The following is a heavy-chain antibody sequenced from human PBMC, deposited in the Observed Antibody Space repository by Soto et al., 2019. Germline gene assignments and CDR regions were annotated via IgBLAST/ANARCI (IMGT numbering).Heavy chain of an antibody. D-gene: IGHD1-26*01. J-gene: IGHJ4*02. Sequence: EVQLLESGGGLVQPGGSLRLSCAASGFTFSSYAMRWVRQAPGKGLEWVSAISGSGGSTYYADSVKGRFTISRDNTKNTLYLQMNSLRAEDTAVYYCARRGSGSYYDYWGQGTLVTVSS. CDR3: ARRGSGSYYDY. V-gene: IGHV3-23*01. CDR1: GFTFSSYA. CDR2: ISGSGGST.